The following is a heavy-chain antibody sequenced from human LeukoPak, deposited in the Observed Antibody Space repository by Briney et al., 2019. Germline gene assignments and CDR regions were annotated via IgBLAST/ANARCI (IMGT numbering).Heavy chain of an antibody. D-gene: IGHD2-21*02. V-gene: IGHV3-23*01. CDR2: ISGSGGST. Sequence: GGSLRFSCAASGITISSYAMSWVRQAPGKGLEWVSAISGSGGSTYYADSVKGRFTLSRDNSKNTLYLQMNSLRAEDTAVYYCAKGDPVVTYDYWGQGTLVTVSS. CDR1: GITISSYA. J-gene: IGHJ4*02. CDR3: AKGDPVVTYDY.